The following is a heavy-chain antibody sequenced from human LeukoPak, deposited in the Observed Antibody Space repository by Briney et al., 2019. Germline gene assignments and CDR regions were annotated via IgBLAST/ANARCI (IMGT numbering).Heavy chain of an antibody. CDR2: IYYSGTT. J-gene: IGHJ4*02. CDR3: AREANYYGSGSYFEGTFDY. CDR1: GVSISTYY. D-gene: IGHD3-10*01. Sequence: SETLSLTCTVSGVSISTYYWSWIRQPPGKGLEWIGYIYYSGTTNYNPSLKSRVTISIDTSKNEFSLKLTSVTVADTAVYYCAREANYYGSGSYFEGTFDYWGQGSLVTVSS. V-gene: IGHV4-59*01.